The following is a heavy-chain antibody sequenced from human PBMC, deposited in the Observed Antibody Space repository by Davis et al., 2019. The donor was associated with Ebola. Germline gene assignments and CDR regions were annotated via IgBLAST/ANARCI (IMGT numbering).Heavy chain of an antibody. CDR1: GFTFSSYG. V-gene: IGHV3-33*01. Sequence: GESLKISCAASGFTFSSYGMHWVRQAPGKGLEWVAVIWYDGSNKYYADSVKGRFTISRDNSKNTLYLQMNSLRAEDTAVYYCAREWELLQYYFDYWGQGTLVTVSS. J-gene: IGHJ4*02. CDR2: IWYDGSNK. D-gene: IGHD1-26*01. CDR3: AREWELLQYYFDY.